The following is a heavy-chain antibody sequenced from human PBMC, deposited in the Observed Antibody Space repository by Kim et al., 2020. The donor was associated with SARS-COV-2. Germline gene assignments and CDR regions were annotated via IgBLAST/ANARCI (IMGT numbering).Heavy chain of an antibody. Sequence: ASVKVSCKASGYTFISNYMHWVRQAPGQGLEWMGILNPSDGGTRFAQKFQGRLTMTRDTSTSTVYMELSSLRSEDTAVYYCARELGGSYHFDYWGQGTLVTVSS. J-gene: IGHJ4*02. D-gene: IGHD6-25*01. CDR3: ARELGGSYHFDY. CDR1: GYTFISNY. CDR2: LNPSDGGT. V-gene: IGHV1-46*01.